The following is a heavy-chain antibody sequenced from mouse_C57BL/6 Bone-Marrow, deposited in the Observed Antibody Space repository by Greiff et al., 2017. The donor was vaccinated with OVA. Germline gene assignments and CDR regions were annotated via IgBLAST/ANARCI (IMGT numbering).Heavy chain of an antibody. CDR2: IHPNSGST. V-gene: IGHV1-64*01. J-gene: IGHJ4*01. CDR1: GYTFTSYW. D-gene: IGHD1-1*01. Sequence: VQLQQPGAELVKPGASVKLSCKASGYTFTSYWMHWVKQRPGQGLEWIGMIHPNSGSTNYNEKFKSKATLTVAKSSSKDYMQLSSLPSEDSTVYYCASPIYYYGSSFLDYWGQGTSVTVSS. CDR3: ASPIYYYGSSFLDY.